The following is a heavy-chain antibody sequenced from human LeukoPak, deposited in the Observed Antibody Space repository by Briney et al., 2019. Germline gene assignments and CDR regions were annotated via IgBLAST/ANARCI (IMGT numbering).Heavy chain of an antibody. Sequence: SETLSLTCTVSGGSISSYYWSWIRQPPGKGLEWIGYIYYSGTTNYNPSLKSRVTISVDTSKNQFSLKLSSVTAADTAVYYCASGVKTGFYASNFDYWGQGTLVTVSS. CDR3: ASGVKTGFYASNFDY. CDR2: IYYSGTT. D-gene: IGHD3-9*01. CDR1: GGSISSYY. J-gene: IGHJ4*02. V-gene: IGHV4-59*01.